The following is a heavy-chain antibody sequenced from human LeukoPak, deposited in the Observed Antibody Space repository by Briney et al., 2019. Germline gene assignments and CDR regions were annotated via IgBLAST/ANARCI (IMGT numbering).Heavy chain of an antibody. CDR1: GFTFSSYG. CDR2: ISYDGSNK. D-gene: IGHD1-26*01. J-gene: IGHJ4*02. V-gene: IGHV3-30*18. CDR3: AKEAGGSYQGY. Sequence: PGGSLRLSCAASGFTFSSYGMHWVRQAPGKGLEWVAVISYDGSNKYYADSVKGRFTISRDNSKNTLYLQMNSLRAEDTAVYYCAKEAGGSYQGYWGQGTLVTVSS.